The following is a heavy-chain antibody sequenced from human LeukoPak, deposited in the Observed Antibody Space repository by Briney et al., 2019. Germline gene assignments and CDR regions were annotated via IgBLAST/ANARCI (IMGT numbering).Heavy chain of an antibody. D-gene: IGHD1-26*01. CDR1: GGPISSYY. Sequence: PSETLSLTCTVSGGPISSYYWSWIRQPPGKGLEWIGYIYSSGSTNYHPSLKSRVTISIDTSKNQFSLKLRSVTAADTAVYYCARSGTYYPDYWGQGTLVTVSS. CDR2: IYSSGST. V-gene: IGHV4-59*01. CDR3: ARSGTYYPDY. J-gene: IGHJ4*02.